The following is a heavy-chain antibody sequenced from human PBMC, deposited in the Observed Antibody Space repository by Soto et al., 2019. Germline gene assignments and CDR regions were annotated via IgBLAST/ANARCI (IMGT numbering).Heavy chain of an antibody. CDR3: ARVWDPASLYGMDV. CDR1: GYTFTGYY. J-gene: IGHJ6*02. D-gene: IGHD1-26*01. CDR2: INPNSGGT. V-gene: IGHV1-2*04. Sequence: QVQLVQSGAEVKKPGASVKVSCKASGYTFTGYYMHWVRQAPGQGLEWMGWINPNSGGTNYAQKFQGWVTMSRDTSISTAYMELSRLKSDDKAVYYCARVWDPASLYGMDVWGQGTTVTVSS.